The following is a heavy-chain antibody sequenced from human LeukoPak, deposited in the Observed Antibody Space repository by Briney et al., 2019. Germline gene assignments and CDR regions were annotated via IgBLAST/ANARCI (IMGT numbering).Heavy chain of an antibody. V-gene: IGHV1-69*05. CDR3: AREIAVAGTGYFDY. CDR2: IIPIFGTA. Sequence: SVKVSCKASGGTFSSYAISWVRQAPGQGLEWMGGIIPIFGTANYAQKFQGRVTITTDESTSTAYMELSSLRPEDTVVYYCAREIAVAGTGYFDYWGQGTLVTVSS. D-gene: IGHD6-19*01. J-gene: IGHJ4*02. CDR1: GGTFSSYA.